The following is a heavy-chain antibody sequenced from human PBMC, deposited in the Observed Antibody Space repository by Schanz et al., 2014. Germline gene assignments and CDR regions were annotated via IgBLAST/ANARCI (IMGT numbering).Heavy chain of an antibody. V-gene: IGHV3-23*04. Sequence: EVQLVESGGGLVQPGGSLRLSCAASGFTVSKNYMSWVRQAPGKGLEWVSLVSASGGGPFYADSVKGRFTISRDNSRNTVYLQMSSLRAEDTAVYYCVKDDRGDVVVVAANYWGQGAQVTVSS. CDR3: VKDDRGDVVVVAANY. D-gene: IGHD2-15*01. CDR2: VSASGGGP. CDR1: GFTVSKNY. J-gene: IGHJ4*02.